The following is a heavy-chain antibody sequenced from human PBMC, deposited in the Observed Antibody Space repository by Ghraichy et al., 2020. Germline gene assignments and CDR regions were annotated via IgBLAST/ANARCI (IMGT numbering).Heavy chain of an antibody. Sequence: SETLSLTCTVSGGSVSTYSWSWFRQPPGKGLEWVGYIYNSVNTNNNPSLKSRVTISVDTSKNQFSLRLSSVTAADTAMYYCTRFARNPDSWGQGTLVTVSS. D-gene: IGHD1-14*01. CDR1: GGSVSTYS. V-gene: IGHV4-59*02. CDR3: TRFARNPDS. J-gene: IGHJ5*01. CDR2: IYNSVNT.